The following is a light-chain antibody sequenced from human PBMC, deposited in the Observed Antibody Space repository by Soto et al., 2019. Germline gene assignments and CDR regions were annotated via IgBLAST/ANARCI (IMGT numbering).Light chain of an antibody. CDR2: LSS. CDR3: QQYSTYPRT. Sequence: DIVITQSPLFLPVTPVDPASISCRSSQILLHSNGFNYLDWYLHKPGQSPQLLIYLSSNRASGVPDRFSGSGSGTNFTLKISSLQPEDFATYYCQQYSTYPRTFGQGTKVDIK. CDR1: QILLHSNGFNY. J-gene: IGKJ1*01. V-gene: IGKV2-28*01.